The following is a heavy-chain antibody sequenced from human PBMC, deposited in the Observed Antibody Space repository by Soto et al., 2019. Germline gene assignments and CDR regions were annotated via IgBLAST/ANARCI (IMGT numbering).Heavy chain of an antibody. CDR2: IIPIFGTT. CDR1: GGTFSSSA. D-gene: IGHD3-3*01. V-gene: IGHV1-69*06. Sequence: SVKVSCKASGGTFSSSAISWVRQAPGQGLEWMGGIIPIFGTTNYEQKFQGRVTITADKSTSTAYMELSSLRSEDTAVYYCARGSVPLRSNTGFDPWGQGTLVTVSS. J-gene: IGHJ5*02. CDR3: ARGSVPLRSNTGFDP.